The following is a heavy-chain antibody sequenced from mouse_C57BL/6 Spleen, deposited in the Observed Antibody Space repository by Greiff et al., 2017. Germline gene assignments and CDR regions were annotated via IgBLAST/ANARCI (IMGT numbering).Heavy chain of an antibody. D-gene: IGHD4-1*01. CDR3: ARQAWDYFDY. CDR2: ISSGGSYT. V-gene: IGHV5-6*01. CDR1: GFTFSSYG. J-gene: IGHJ2*01. Sequence: EVMLVESGGDLVKPGGSLKLSCAASGFTFSSYGLSWVRQTPDTRLEWVATISSGGSYTYYPDSVKGRFTISRDNAKNTLYLQMSSLKSEDTAMYYCARQAWDYFDYGGQGTTLTVSS.